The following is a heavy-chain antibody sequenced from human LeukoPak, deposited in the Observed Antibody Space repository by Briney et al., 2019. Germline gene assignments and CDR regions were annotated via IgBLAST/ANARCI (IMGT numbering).Heavy chain of an antibody. CDR2: IIPIFGIA. CDR3: ARDSDTVTREYYFDY. D-gene: IGHD4-11*01. Sequence: SVKVSCKASGGTFSSYAISWVRQAPGQGLEWMGRIIPIFGIANYAQKFQGRVTITTDKSTSTAYMELSSLRSEDTAVYYCARDSDTVTREYYFDYWGQGTLVTVSS. V-gene: IGHV1-69*04. CDR1: GGTFSSYA. J-gene: IGHJ4*02.